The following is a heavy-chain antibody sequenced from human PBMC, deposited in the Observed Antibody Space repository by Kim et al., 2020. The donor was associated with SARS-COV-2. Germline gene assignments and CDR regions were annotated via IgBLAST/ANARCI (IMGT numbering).Heavy chain of an antibody. CDR2: ISGSGGST. D-gene: IGHD6-19*01. V-gene: IGHV3-23*01. J-gene: IGHJ4*02. CDR3: AKDGSTTGGLAVAGTDFDY. CDR1: GFTFSSYA. Sequence: GGSLRLSCAASGFTFSSYAMSWVRQAPGKGLEWVSAISGSGGSTYYADSVKGRFTISRDNSKNTLYLQMNSLRAEDTAVYYRAKDGSTTGGLAVAGTDFDYWGQGTLVTVSS.